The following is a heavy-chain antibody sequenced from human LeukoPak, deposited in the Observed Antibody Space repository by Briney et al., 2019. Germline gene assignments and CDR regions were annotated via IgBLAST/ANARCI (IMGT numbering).Heavy chain of an antibody. J-gene: IGHJ3*02. D-gene: IGHD2-15*01. V-gene: IGHV3-30*03. CDR3: AREADCSGGICYRGAFDI. CDR2: ISYDGSNK. Sequence: PGRSLRLSCAASGFTFSNYGMHWVRQAPGKGLEWVAVISYDGSNKYYADSVKGRFTISRDNSKNTLYLQVNSLRAEDTAVHYCAREADCSGGICYRGAFDIWGQGTMVTVSS. CDR1: GFTFSNYG.